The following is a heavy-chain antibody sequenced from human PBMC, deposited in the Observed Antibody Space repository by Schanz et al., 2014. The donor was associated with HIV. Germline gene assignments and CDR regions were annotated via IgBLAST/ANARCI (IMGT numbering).Heavy chain of an antibody. D-gene: IGHD3-3*02. J-gene: IGHJ6*02. V-gene: IGHV1-8*03. Sequence: QVQLVQSGAGVKKPGASVRVSCKASGYTFSSNDINWVRQASGQGLEWVGWMNPRSGNTGYAQKFQGRVTIIADESTSTAYMELSSLRSADTAVYFCARAAFSSEYYYGMDVWGQGTTVTVSS. CDR3: ARAAFSSEYYYGMDV. CDR2: MNPRSGNT. CDR1: GYTFSSND.